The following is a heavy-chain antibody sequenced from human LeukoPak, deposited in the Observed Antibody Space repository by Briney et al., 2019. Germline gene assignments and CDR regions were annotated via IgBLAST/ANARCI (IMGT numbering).Heavy chain of an antibody. J-gene: IGHJ6*02. D-gene: IGHD5-18*01. V-gene: IGHV3-30*04. Sequence: GRSLRLSCAASGFTFSSYAMHWVRQAPGKGLEWVAVISYDGSNKYYADSVKGRFTISRDNSKNTLYLQMNSLRAEDTAVYYCTFTAPPHAYYYGMDVWGQGTTVTVSS. CDR2: ISYDGSNK. CDR1: GFTFSSYA. CDR3: TFTAPPHAYYYGMDV.